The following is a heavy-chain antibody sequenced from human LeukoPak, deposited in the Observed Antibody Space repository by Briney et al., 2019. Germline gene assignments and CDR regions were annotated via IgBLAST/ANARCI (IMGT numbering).Heavy chain of an antibody. J-gene: IGHJ6*02. Sequence: GGSLRLSCAASGFTFSSYAMHWVRQAPGKGLEWVAVISYDGSNKYYADSVKGRFTISRDNSKNTPYLQMNSLRAEDTAVYYCARDHSHMDVWGQGTTVTVSS. D-gene: IGHD1-26*01. CDR3: ARDHSHMDV. V-gene: IGHV3-30-3*01. CDR1: GFTFSSYA. CDR2: ISYDGSNK.